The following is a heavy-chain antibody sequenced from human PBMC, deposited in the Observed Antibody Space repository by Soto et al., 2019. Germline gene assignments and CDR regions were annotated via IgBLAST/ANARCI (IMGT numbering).Heavy chain of an antibody. CDR3: ARLQGEYSSSSRPYYYYYGMDV. CDR1: GYSFTSYW. J-gene: IGHJ6*02. Sequence: EVQLVQSGAEVKKPGESLRISCKGSGYSFTSYWISWVRQMPGKGLEWMGRIDPSDSYTNYSPSFQGHVTISADKSISTAYLQWSSLKASDTAMYYCARLQGEYSSSSRPYYYYYGMDVWGQGTTVTVSS. V-gene: IGHV5-10-1*03. D-gene: IGHD6-6*01. CDR2: IDPSDSYT.